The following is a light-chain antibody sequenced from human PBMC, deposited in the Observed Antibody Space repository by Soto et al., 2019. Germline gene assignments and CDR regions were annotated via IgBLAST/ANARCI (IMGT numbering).Light chain of an antibody. CDR2: EVS. J-gene: IGLJ1*01. CDR1: SSDVGNYKY. Sequence: SVLTQPAAVSGSPGQSITISCTGTSSDVGNYKYVSWYQQHPGKAPKLMIYEVSNRPSGVSNRFSGSKSGNTASLTISGLQAEDETDYYCFSYTSSGTYVSGTGTKVTVL. CDR3: FSYTSSGTYV. V-gene: IGLV2-14*01.